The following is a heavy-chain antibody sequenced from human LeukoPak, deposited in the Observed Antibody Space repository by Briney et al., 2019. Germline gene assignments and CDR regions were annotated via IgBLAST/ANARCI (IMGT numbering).Heavy chain of an antibody. Sequence: SETLSLTCTVSGGSISSYYWSWIRQPPGKGLEWIGYIYYSGSTNYNPSLKSRVTISVDTSKNQFTLKLSSVTAADTAVYYCARQGYSYGPFDFWGQGTLVTVSS. D-gene: IGHD5-18*01. CDR3: ARQGYSYGPFDF. CDR1: GGSISSYY. CDR2: IYYSGST. V-gene: IGHV4-59*08. J-gene: IGHJ4*02.